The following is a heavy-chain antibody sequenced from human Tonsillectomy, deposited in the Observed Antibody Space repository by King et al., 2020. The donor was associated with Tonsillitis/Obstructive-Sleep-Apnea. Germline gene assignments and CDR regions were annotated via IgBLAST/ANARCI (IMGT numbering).Heavy chain of an antibody. Sequence: VQLVESGGGLVQPGGSLRLSCAASGFTFSTYAMSWVRQAPGKGLEWVSAISGSGDSTYYADSVKGRFTISRDSSKNTLYLQMNSLRAEDTAVYYCAKVLRVLRTYYYDTSPPVGHWGQGPLVTVSS. J-gene: IGHJ4*02. CDR2: ISGSGDST. CDR3: AKVLRVLRTYYYDTSPPVGH. CDR1: GFTFSTYA. D-gene: IGHD3-22*01. V-gene: IGHV3-23*04.